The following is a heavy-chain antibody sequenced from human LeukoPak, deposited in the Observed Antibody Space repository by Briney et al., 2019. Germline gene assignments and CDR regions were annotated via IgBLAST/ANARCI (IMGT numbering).Heavy chain of an antibody. D-gene: IGHD6-13*01. CDR2: ISSSSSYT. CDR3: AAGTAADF. V-gene: IGHV3-11*03. CDR1: GIPFSDYY. J-gene: IGHJ4*02. Sequence: GGSLILSCVFAGIPFSDYYMNLSRQAPGRGLECSSYISSSSSYTYYADSVRGRITISRDNAKSALYLHLHSLRLEDTAVYYCAAGTAADFWGQGTLVTVSS.